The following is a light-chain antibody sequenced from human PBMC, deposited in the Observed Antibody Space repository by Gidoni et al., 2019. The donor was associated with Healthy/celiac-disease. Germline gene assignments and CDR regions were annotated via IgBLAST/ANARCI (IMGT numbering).Light chain of an antibody. CDR3: QQYGSSPRYT. CDR2: GAS. CDR1: QSVSSSY. J-gene: IGKJ2*01. Sequence: EIVLTQSPGTMSLSPGERATLSCRVSQSVSSSYLAWYQQKPGQAPRLLIYGASSRATGIPARFSGSGSGTDFTLTISSMQSEDFAVYYCQQYGSSPRYTFGQGTKLEIK. V-gene: IGKV3-20*01.